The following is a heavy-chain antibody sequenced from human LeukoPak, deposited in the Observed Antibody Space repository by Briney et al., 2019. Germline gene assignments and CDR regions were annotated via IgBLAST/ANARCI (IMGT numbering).Heavy chain of an antibody. J-gene: IGHJ4*02. CDR2: ISGSGGST. Sequence: GGSLRLSCAASGFTFRSYAMSWVRQASGKGLEWVSAISGSGGSTYYADSVKGRFTISRDNSKNTPYLQMNSLRAEDTAVYYCAIDSDGYSSGYDTDYWGQGTLVTVSS. D-gene: IGHD3-22*01. CDR1: GFTFRSYA. V-gene: IGHV3-23*01. CDR3: AIDSDGYSSGYDTDY.